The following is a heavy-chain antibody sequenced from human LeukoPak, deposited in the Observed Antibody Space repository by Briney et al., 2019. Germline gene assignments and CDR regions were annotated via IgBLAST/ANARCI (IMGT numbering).Heavy chain of an antibody. Sequence: SETLSLTCDVSGGSMNNSYWSWIRQPAGEGLEWIGRIYATGSTDYNPSLKSRMTMSIDTSKNQFSLKLTSVTAADTAVYFCARDKALDSDGSGFYYNRGLDCWGQGTLVIVCS. J-gene: IGHJ4*02. CDR1: GGSMNNSY. V-gene: IGHV4-4*07. CDR3: ARDKALDSDGSGFYYNRGLDC. D-gene: IGHD3-22*01. CDR2: IYATGST.